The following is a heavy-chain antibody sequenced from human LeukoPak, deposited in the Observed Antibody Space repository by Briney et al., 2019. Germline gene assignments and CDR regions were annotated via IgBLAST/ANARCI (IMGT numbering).Heavy chain of an antibody. J-gene: IGHJ4*02. CDR2: IKSKTDGGTT. D-gene: IGHD1-26*01. CDR3: TTAPESLVGATLFDY. CDR1: GFTFSSSW. Sequence: GGSLRLSCVASGFTFSSSWMSWVRQAPGKGLEWVGRIKSKTDGGTTDYAAPVKGRFTISRDDSKNTLYLQMNSLKTEDTAVYYCTTAPESLVGATLFDYWGQGTLVTVSS. V-gene: IGHV3-15*01.